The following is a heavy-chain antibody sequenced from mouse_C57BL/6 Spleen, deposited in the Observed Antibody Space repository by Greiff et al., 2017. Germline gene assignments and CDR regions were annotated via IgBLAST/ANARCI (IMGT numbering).Heavy chain of an antibody. V-gene: IGHV1-82*01. J-gene: IGHJ4*01. Sequence: VQGVESGPELVKPGASVKISCKASGYAFSSYWMTWVKQRPGKGLEWIGRIYPGDGDTNYNGKFKGKATLTAEKSSSTAYMQLSSLTSEDSAVYFCAKWGYWGQGTSVTVSS. CDR1: GYAFSSYW. CDR2: IYPGDGDT. CDR3: AKWGY.